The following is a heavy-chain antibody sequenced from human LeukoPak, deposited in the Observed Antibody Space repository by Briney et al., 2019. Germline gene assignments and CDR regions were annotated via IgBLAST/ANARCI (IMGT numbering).Heavy chain of an antibody. V-gene: IGHV1-18*01. CDR3: AREVLVRGVIISHDAFDI. CDR2: ISAYNGNT. D-gene: IGHD3-10*01. Sequence: SVKVSCKASGYTFTSYGISWVRQAPGQGLEWMGWISAYNGNTNYAQKLQGRVTMTTDTSTSTAYMEQRSLRSDDTAVYYCAREVLVRGVIISHDAFDIWGQGTMVTVSS. CDR1: GYTFTSYG. J-gene: IGHJ3*02.